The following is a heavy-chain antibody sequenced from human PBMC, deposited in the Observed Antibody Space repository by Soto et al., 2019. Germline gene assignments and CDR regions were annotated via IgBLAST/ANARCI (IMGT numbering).Heavy chain of an antibody. CDR2: IYYSGST. Sequence: SLTCTVSGGSVSSGYYYWNWIRQHPGKGLEWIGYIYYSGSTYYNPSLKSRVTISVDLSKNQFSLRLSSVTTADTALYYCARTTAVPNTLRSRYFFDYWGQGTLVTVSS. V-gene: IGHV4-30-4*01. D-gene: IGHD4-17*01. J-gene: IGHJ4*02. CDR3: ARTTAVPNTLRSRYFFDY. CDR1: GGSVSSGYYY.